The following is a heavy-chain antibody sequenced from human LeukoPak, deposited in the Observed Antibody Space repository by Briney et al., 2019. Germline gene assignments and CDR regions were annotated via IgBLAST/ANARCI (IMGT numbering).Heavy chain of an antibody. V-gene: IGHV3-23*01. Sequence: GGSLRLSCAASGFTFSSHGMNWVRQAPGKGLEWVSGITGSGGNRYYADSVKGRFTISRDNSKNSLYLQMNSLRAEDTAVYYCARDLKPYSSGWYAYCYYYMDVWGKGTTVTISS. D-gene: IGHD6-19*01. J-gene: IGHJ6*03. CDR2: ITGSGGNR. CDR3: ARDLKPYSSGWYAYCYYYMDV. CDR1: GFTFSSHG.